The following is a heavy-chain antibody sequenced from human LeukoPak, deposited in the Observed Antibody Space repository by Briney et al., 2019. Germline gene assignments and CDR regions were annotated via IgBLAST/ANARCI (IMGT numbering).Heavy chain of an antibody. V-gene: IGHV5-51*01. CDR3: ARARFEYYYDSSGHWDY. D-gene: IGHD3-22*01. J-gene: IGHJ4*02. Sequence: GESLKISCKGSGYSFTSYWIGWVRQMPGKGLEWMGIIYPGDSDTRYSPSFQGQVTISADRSISTAYLQWSSLKASDTAMYYCARARFEYYYDSSGHWDYWGQGTLVTVSS. CDR1: GYSFTSYW. CDR2: IYPGDSDT.